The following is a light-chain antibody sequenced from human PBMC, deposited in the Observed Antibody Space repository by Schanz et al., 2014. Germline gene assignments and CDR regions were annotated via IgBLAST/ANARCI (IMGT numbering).Light chain of an antibody. Sequence: QSVLTQPASVSGSPGQSITISCTGTSSDVGGYNYVSWYQHHPGKAPKLMIYDVSNRPSGVPDRFSGSKSGNTASLTVSGLQAVDEADYYCSSYAGRYTWVFGGGTKLTVL. CDR1: SSDVGGYNY. J-gene: IGLJ3*02. CDR2: DVS. CDR3: SSYAGRYTWV. V-gene: IGLV2-8*01.